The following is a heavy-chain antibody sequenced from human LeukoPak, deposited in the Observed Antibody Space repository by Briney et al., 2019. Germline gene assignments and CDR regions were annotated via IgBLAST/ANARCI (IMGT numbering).Heavy chain of an antibody. CDR3: AKDLSRAVAADWFDP. CDR2: ISDSGGST. J-gene: IGHJ5*02. Sequence: GGSLRLSCAASGFTFSNYDMSWLRQAPGKGLEWVSSISDSGGSTDYEDSVKGRFTISRDNSKNTLYLQMTNLRAADTAVYYCAKDLSRAVAADWFDPWDQGSLVTVSS. D-gene: IGHD6-19*01. CDR1: GFTFSNYD. V-gene: IGHV3-23*01.